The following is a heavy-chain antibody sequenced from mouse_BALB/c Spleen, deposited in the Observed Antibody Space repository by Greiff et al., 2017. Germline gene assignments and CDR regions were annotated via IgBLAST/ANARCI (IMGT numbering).Heavy chain of an antibody. D-gene: IGHD2-2*01. CDR1: GYTFTSYW. J-gene: IGHJ4*01. CDR3: AGYDDYYAMDY. V-gene: IGHV1-87*01. CDR2: IYPGDGDT. Sequence: QVQLQQSGAELARPGASVKLSCKASGYTFTSYWMQWVKQRPGQGLEWIGAIYPGDGDTRYTQKFKGKATLTADKSSSTAYMQLSSLASEDSAVYYCAGYDDYYAMDYWGQGTSVTVSS.